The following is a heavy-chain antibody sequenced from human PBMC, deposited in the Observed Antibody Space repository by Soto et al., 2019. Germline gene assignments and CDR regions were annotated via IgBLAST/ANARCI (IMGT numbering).Heavy chain of an antibody. CDR2: ISSSGSYT. Sequence: PGGSMRLSCAASGSSFRDYYMSWIRQAPGKGLEWVSYISSSGSYTRYADSVKGRFTISRDNAKNSLYLQMNSLRAEDTAVYYCARGYDILTGPPGYWGQGTLVTVSS. J-gene: IGHJ4*02. CDR3: ARGYDILTGPPGY. V-gene: IGHV3-11*05. CDR1: GSSFRDYY. D-gene: IGHD3-9*01.